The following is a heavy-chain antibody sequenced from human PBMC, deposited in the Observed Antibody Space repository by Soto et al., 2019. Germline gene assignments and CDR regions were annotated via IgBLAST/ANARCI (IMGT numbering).Heavy chain of an antibody. V-gene: IGHV4-59*08. CDR1: GGSISSYY. CDR2: IYYSGST. D-gene: IGHD5-12*01. Sequence: SETLSLTCTVSGGSISSYYWSWIRQPPGKGLEWIGYIYYSGSTNYNPSLKSRVTISVDTSKNQFSLKLSSVTAADTAVYYCARQKSGYDYPYYFDYWGQGTLVTVSS. CDR3: ARQKSGYDYPYYFDY. J-gene: IGHJ4*02.